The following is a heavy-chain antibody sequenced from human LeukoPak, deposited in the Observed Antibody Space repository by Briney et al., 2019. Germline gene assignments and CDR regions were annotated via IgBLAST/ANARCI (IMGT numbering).Heavy chain of an antibody. CDR1: GITFTSAW. D-gene: IGHD1-14*01. Sequence: PGGSLRLSCAASGITFTSAWMGWVRQAPGKGVEWVGRIKRKNDGGTTDYAAPVRGRFTISTDDSKITSYLQMNNLKIEDTAVYYCTTDGGITIRPLFDIWGQGTLVTVSS. CDR2: IKRKNDGGTT. J-gene: IGHJ4*02. V-gene: IGHV3-15*01. CDR3: TTDGGITIRPLFDI.